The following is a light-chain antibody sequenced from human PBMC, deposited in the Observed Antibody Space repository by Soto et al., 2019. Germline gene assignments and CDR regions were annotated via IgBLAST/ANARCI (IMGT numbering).Light chain of an antibody. J-gene: IGKJ5*01. CDR2: DAS. V-gene: IGKV3-11*01. Sequence: EIVLTQSPGTLSLSPGERATLSCRASPSVTSNLAWYQQALGQAHRLLIYDASNRAAGIPARFSGSGSGTDFTLTISRLETEELAVYDCQQRSNRPGTVGQGTRREIK. CDR3: QQRSNRPGT. CDR1: PSVTSN.